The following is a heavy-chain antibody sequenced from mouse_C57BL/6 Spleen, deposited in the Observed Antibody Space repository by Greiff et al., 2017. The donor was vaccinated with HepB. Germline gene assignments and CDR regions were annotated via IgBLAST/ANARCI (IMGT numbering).Heavy chain of an antibody. Sequence: VQLQQPGAELVRPGSSVKLSCKASGYTFTSYWMHWVKQRPIQGLEWIGNIDPSDSETHYNQKFKDKATLTVDISSSTAYMQLSSLTSEDSAVYYCARSYGNYVSFAYWGQGTLVTVSA. D-gene: IGHD2-1*01. CDR2: IDPSDSET. V-gene: IGHV1-52*01. CDR3: ARSYGNYVSFAY. CDR1: GYTFTSYW. J-gene: IGHJ3*01.